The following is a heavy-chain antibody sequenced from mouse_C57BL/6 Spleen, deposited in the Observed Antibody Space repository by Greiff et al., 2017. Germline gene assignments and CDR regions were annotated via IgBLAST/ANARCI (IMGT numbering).Heavy chain of an antibody. CDR3: TTTAQAF. J-gene: IGHJ3*01. V-gene: IGHV14-4*01. Sequence: EVMLVESGAELVRPGASVKLSCTASGFNIKDDYMHWVKQRPEQGLEWIGWIDPENGDTEYASKFQGKATITADTSSNTAYLQLSSLTSEDTAVYYCTTTAQAFWGQGTLVTVSA. D-gene: IGHD3-2*02. CDR2: IDPENGDT. CDR1: GFNIKDDY.